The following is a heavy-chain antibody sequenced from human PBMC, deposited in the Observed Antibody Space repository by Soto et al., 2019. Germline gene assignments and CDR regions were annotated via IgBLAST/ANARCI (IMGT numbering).Heavy chain of an antibody. Sequence: QVHLVQSGAEVKKPGASVKVSCKGSGYAFTTYGITWVRQAPGQGLEWMGWISAHNGNTNYAQKLQGRVTVTRATSTCTAYMELRSLRSDDTAVYYCARGRYGDYWGQGALVTVSS. CDR3: ARGRYGDY. V-gene: IGHV1-18*01. J-gene: IGHJ4*02. CDR2: ISAHNGNT. CDR1: GYAFTTYG. D-gene: IGHD1-1*01.